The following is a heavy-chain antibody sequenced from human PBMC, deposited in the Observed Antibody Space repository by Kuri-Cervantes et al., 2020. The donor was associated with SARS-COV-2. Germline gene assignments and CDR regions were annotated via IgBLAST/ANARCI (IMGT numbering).Heavy chain of an antibody. Sequence: GGSLRLSCAASGFTFSSYSMNWVRQAPGKGLEWVSYISSSSSTIYYADSVKGRFTISRDNAKNSLYLQMNSLRAEDTAVYYCAKEGRVPAARYYYYGMDVWGQGTTVTVSS. D-gene: IGHD2-2*01. J-gene: IGHJ6*02. CDR3: AKEGRVPAARYYYYGMDV. CDR2: ISSSSSTI. V-gene: IGHV3-48*01. CDR1: GFTFSSYS.